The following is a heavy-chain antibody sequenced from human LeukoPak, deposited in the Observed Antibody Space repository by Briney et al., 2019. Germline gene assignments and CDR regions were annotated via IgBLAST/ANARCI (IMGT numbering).Heavy chain of an antibody. CDR3: ARHERVVVAATYPDY. Sequence: GESLKISCKGSGYSFTSYWISWVRQMPGKGLEWMGRIDPSDSYTNCSPSFQGHVTISADKSISTAYLQWSSLKASDTAMYYCARHERVVVAATYPDYWGQGTLVTVSS. D-gene: IGHD2-15*01. CDR1: GYSFTSYW. J-gene: IGHJ4*02. V-gene: IGHV5-10-1*01. CDR2: IDPSDSYT.